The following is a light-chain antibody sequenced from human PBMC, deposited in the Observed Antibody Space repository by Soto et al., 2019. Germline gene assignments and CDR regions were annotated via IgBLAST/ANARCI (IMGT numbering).Light chain of an antibody. J-gene: IGKJ1*01. V-gene: IGKV1-8*01. CDR2: AAS. Sequence: AIRMTQSPSSFSASTGDRVTITCRASQGISSYLAWYQQKPGKAPKLLIYAASTLQSGVPSRFSGSGSETDFTLTISCLQSEDVATYYCQQYYSYPWTFGQGTKVEIK. CDR3: QQYYSYPWT. CDR1: QGISSY.